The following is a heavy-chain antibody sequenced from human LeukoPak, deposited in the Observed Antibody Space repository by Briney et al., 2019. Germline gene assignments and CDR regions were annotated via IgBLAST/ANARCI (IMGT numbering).Heavy chain of an antibody. J-gene: IGHJ4*02. CDR3: ASLQESRGY. Sequence: PSETLSLTCTVSSGPISSYYWSGIRQPPGKGLEWLGYIYYSGSTNYNPSLKSRVTISVDTSKNRFSLKLSSVTAADTAVYYCASLQESRGYWGQGTLVTVSS. CDR2: IYYSGST. V-gene: IGHV4-59*08. CDR1: SGPISSYY.